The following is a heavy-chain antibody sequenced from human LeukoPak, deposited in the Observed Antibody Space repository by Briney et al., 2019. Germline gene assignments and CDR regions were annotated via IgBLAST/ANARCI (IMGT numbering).Heavy chain of an antibody. J-gene: IGHJ4*02. D-gene: IGHD2-21*02. Sequence: GRSLRLSCAASGFTFSSYGMHWVRQAPGKGLEWVAVISYDGSNKYYADSVKGRFTISRDNSKNTLYLQMNSLRAEDTAVYYCARGDQLYCGGDCYTDYWGQGTLVTVSS. V-gene: IGHV3-30*03. CDR2: ISYDGSNK. CDR3: ARGDQLYCGGDCYTDY. CDR1: GFTFSSYG.